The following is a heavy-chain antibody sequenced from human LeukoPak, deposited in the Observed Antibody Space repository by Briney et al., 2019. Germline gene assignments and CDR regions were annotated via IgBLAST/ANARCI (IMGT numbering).Heavy chain of an antibody. V-gene: IGHV4-39*01. J-gene: IGHJ4*02. CDR2: IYSSGST. CDR3: ASYYYDSSTGFDGRGDYFDY. D-gene: IGHD3-22*01. CDR1: GVSISSSSYY. Sequence: PSETLSLTCNVSGVSISSSSYYWGWIRQPPGKGLEWIGSIYSSGSTYYNPSLKSRVTISVDTSKNQFSLKLSSVTAADTAVYYCASYYYDSSTGFDGRGDYFDYWGQGTLVTVSS.